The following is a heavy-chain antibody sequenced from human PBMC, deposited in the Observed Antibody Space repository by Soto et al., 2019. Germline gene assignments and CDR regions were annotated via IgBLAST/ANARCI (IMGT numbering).Heavy chain of an antibody. V-gene: IGHV4-39*01. CDR3: ACIFSGGYGYGFYYYGMDV. CDR1: GGSISSSSYY. CDR2: IYYSGST. Sequence: SETLSLPCTVSGGSISSSSYYWGWLRQPQGKGLEWIGSIYYSGSTYYNPSLKSRVTISVDTSKNQFSLKLSSVTAADTAVYYCACIFSGGYGYGFYYYGMDVWGQGTTVT. J-gene: IGHJ6*01. D-gene: IGHD5-18*01.